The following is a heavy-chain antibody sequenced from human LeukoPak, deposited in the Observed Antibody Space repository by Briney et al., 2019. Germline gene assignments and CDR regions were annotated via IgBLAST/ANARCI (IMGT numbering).Heavy chain of an antibody. J-gene: IGHJ4*02. CDR2: IYYSGST. Sequence: SETLSLTCTVSGVSISSDYWSWIRHPPGKGLEWIGYIYYSGSTNYNPSLKSRVTISVDTSKNQFSLKLSSVTAADTAVYYCARGSGSPDYWGQGTLVTVSS. V-gene: IGHV4-59*01. D-gene: IGHD1-26*01. CDR3: ARGSGSPDY. CDR1: GVSISSDY.